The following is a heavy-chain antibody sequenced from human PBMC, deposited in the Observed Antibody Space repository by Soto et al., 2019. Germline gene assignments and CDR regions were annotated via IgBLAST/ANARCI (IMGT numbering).Heavy chain of an antibody. J-gene: IGHJ5*02. D-gene: IGHD4-17*01. Sequence: PTETLSLTCNVSGGSIGTRNYYWAWIRQPPGKGLEWIGSLYYSGSTYYNPSLKSRVTISVDTSKNQFSLKVTSVTAADTAVYYCARRHYGGNFNWFDPWGQGTLVTVSS. CDR3: ARRHYGGNFNWFDP. CDR2: LYYSGST. V-gene: IGHV4-39*01. CDR1: GGSIGTRNYY.